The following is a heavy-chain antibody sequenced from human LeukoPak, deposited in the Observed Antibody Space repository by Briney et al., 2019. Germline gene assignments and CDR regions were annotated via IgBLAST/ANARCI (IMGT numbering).Heavy chain of an antibody. V-gene: IGHV1-24*01. Sequence: ASVTVSCKVSGYTLTELSMHWVRQAPGKGLEGMGGINPEDGETIYEHTFQGGVTITEATSTDTAYMELSSLRSDDTAVYYWATDLAGTGCGCGDWGQRTMVTVSS. D-gene: IGHD6-25*01. CDR3: ATDLAGTGCGCGD. CDR1: GYTLTELS. J-gene: IGHJ1*01. CDR2: INPEDGET.